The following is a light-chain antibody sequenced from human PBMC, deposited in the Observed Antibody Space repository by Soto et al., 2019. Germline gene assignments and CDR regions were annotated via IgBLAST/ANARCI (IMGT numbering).Light chain of an antibody. CDR3: CTYASTITALV. J-gene: IGLJ1*01. CDR2: RND. CDR1: SSNVGTNY. Sequence: QSVLTLPPSASGTPGQRVTISCSGSSSNVGTNYVYCYLQLPGTAPKLLIYRNDQRPSGVPDRYSGDKSGNSASLAITGLQAEDEAEYFCCTYASTITALVFGTGTKVTVL. V-gene: IGLV1-47*01.